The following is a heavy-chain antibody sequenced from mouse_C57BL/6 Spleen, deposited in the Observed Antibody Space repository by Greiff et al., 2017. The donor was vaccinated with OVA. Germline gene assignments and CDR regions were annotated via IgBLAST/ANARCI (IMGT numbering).Heavy chain of an antibody. CDR2: IDPSDSET. CDR3: ARLYYYGSSYWYFDV. Sequence: QVQLQQSGAELVRPGSSVKLSCKASGYTFTSYWMHWVKQRPIQGLEWIGNIDPSDSETHYTQKFKDKATLTVDKSSSTAYMQLSSLTSEDSAVYYWARLYYYGSSYWYFDVWGTGTTVTVSS. D-gene: IGHD1-1*01. V-gene: IGHV1-52*01. J-gene: IGHJ1*03. CDR1: GYTFTSYW.